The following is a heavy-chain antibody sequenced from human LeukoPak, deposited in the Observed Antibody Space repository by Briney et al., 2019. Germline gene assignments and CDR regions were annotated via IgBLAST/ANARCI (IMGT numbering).Heavy chain of an antibody. J-gene: IGHJ1*01. CDR1: GFTFSSYS. CDR3: ARSIAAPGPEYFQN. D-gene: IGHD6-13*01. V-gene: IGHV3-21*01. Sequence: GGSLRLSCAASGFTFSSYSMNWVRQAPGKGLEWVSSISSSSSYIYYADSVKGRFTISRDNAKNSLYLQMNSLRAEDTAVYYCARSIAAPGPEYFQNGGQGTLGPVS. CDR2: ISSSSSYI.